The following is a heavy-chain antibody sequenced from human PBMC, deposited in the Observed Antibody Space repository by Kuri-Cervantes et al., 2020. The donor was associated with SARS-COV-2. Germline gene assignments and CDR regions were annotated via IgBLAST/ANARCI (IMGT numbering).Heavy chain of an antibody. CDR2: IFPGDSES. D-gene: IGHD3-16*02. CDR3: ARGPSWNYIWGTYRGEWNTFDI. CDR1: AYYLSNHC. J-gene: IGHJ3*02. Sequence: GESLKISCNGSAYYLSNHCIAWVRHMSGEGLEWMAIIFPGDSESRCSPSFEGQVTISAAKSISTAYMELSRLRSDDTAVYYCARGPSWNYIWGTYRGEWNTFDIWGQGTMVTVSS. V-gene: IGHV5-51*01.